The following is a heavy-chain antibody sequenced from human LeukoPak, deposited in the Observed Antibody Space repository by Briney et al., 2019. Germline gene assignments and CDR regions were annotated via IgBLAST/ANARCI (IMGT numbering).Heavy chain of an antibody. V-gene: IGHV3-7*01. CDR1: GFTFSSYW. Sequence: TGGSLRLSCAASGFTFSSYWMSWVRQAPGKGLEWVANMNQDGSAKNSVDSVKGRFTISRDNAKNSLYLQMNSLRAEDTAVYFCAGEGRPNAFDIWGQGTMVTVSS. CDR2: MNQDGSAK. J-gene: IGHJ3*02. CDR3: AGEGRPNAFDI.